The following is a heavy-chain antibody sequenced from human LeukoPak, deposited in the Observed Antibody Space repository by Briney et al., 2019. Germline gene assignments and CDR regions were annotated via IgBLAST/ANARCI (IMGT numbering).Heavy chain of an antibody. CDR3: VTVEYSRSAYYSYFMDV. CDR1: GYTFTGYY. Sequence: ASVKVSCKASGYTFTGYYMHWVRQAPGQGLEWMGWINPNSGGTNYAQKFQGRVTMTEDTSTDTAYMELSSLRSEDTAVYYCVTVEYSRSAYYSYFMDVWGKGTTVSVSS. CDR2: INPNSGGT. V-gene: IGHV1-2*02. D-gene: IGHD6-6*01. J-gene: IGHJ6*03.